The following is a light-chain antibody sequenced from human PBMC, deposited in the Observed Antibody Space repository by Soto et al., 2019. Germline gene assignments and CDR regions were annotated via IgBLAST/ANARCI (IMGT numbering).Light chain of an antibody. CDR1: NIDSRT. V-gene: IGLV3-21*02. Sequence: SSELTQPPSVSVAPGQTATISCGENNIDSRTVHWYQQKPGQAPLLVVYDNSFRPSGIPNRFSGSNSGNTATLTISRVEAGDEDDYYCQVWDNVDDHIYVFGTGTKVTVL. CDR3: QVWDNVDDHIYV. J-gene: IGLJ1*01. CDR2: DNS.